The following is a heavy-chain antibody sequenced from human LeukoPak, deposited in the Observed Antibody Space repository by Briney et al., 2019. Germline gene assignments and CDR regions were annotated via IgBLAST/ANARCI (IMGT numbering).Heavy chain of an antibody. V-gene: IGHV3-7*01. J-gene: IGHJ4*02. Sequence: TGGSLRLSCVASGFTFSSYWMSWVRQAPGKGLEWVANIKQDGSEKYYVDSVKGRFTMSRDNAKNSLYLQMNSLRAEDTAVYYCARDGYGSGSYFDYWGQGTLVTVSS. D-gene: IGHD3-10*01. CDR1: GFTFSSYW. CDR2: IKQDGSEK. CDR3: ARDGYGSGSYFDY.